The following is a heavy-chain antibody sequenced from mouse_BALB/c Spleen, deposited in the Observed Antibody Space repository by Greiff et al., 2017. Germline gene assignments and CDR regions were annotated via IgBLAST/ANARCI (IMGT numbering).Heavy chain of an antibody. Sequence: QVQLQQSGPSLVQPSQSLSITCTVSGFSLTSYGVHWVRQSPGKGLEWLGVIWRGGSTDYNAAFMSRLSITKDNSKSQVFFKMNSLQADDTAIYYCAKNGGKVNAMDYWGQGTSVTVSS. CDR2: IWRGGST. CDR1: GFSLTSYG. V-gene: IGHV2-5-1*01. CDR3: AKNGGKVNAMDY. D-gene: IGHD2-1*01. J-gene: IGHJ4*01.